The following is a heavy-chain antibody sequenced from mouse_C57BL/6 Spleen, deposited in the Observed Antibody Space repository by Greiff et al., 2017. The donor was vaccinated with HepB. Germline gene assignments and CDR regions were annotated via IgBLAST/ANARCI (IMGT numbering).Heavy chain of an antibody. D-gene: IGHD1-1*01. CDR2: IWSGGST. CDR1: GFSLTSYG. Sequence: VKLMESGPGLVQPSQSLPITCTVSGFSLTSYGVHWVRQSPGKGLEWLGVIWSGGSTDYNAAFISRLSISKDNSKSQVFFKMNSLQADDTAIYYCARKGVVDYAMDYWGQGTSVTVSS. V-gene: IGHV2-2*01. J-gene: IGHJ4*01. CDR3: ARKGVVDYAMDY.